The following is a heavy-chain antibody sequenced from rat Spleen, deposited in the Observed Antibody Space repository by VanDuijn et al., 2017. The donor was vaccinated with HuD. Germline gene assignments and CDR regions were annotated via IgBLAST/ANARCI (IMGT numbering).Heavy chain of an antibody. Sequence: EVQLVESGGGLVQPGRSMRLSCAASEFTFSDYYMAWVRQAPKKGLEWVATIIYDGSSTYYRDSVKGRFTISRDNAKSTLYLQMDSLRSEDTATYYCARPLTGSLFDYWGQGVMVRVSS. CDR3: ARPLTGSLFDY. D-gene: IGHD5-1*01. J-gene: IGHJ2*01. V-gene: IGHV5-7*01. CDR2: IIYDGSST. CDR1: EFTFSDYY.